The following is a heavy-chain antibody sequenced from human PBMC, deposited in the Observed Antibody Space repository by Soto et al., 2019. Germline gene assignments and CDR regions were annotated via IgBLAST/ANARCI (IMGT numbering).Heavy chain of an antibody. Sequence: EVQLLESGGGLVQPGGSLRLSCAVSGLKFINYGMAWVRHAPGKGLEWVSGISGGGSTAYYADSVKGRFTISRDNSKNTLYMQMDSLRAEDTAIYYCAKDRTGDYVGRRSMDVCGQGTKVAVS. V-gene: IGHV3-23*01. CDR3: AKDRTGDYVGRRSMDV. CDR2: ISGGGSTA. CDR1: GLKFINYG. D-gene: IGHD4-17*01. J-gene: IGHJ6*02.